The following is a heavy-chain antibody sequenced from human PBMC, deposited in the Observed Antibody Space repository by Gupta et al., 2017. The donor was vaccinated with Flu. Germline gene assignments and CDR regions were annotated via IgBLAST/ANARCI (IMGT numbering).Heavy chain of an antibody. J-gene: IGHJ4*02. V-gene: IGHV3-21*01. D-gene: IGHD1-7*01. CDR2: ISSSSSYI. CDR1: GFTFNSYT. CDR3: ARALYNWNYASFDY. Sequence: EVQLVESGGGLVKPGGSLRLSCAASGFTFNSYTMNWVRQAPGKGLEWVSSISSSSSYIYYADSLKGRFTISRDNAKNSLYLQMNSLRAEDTAVYFCARALYNWNYASFDYWGQGTLVTVSS.